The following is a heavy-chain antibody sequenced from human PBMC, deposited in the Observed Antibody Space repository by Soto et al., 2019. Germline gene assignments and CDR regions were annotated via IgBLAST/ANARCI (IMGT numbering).Heavy chain of an antibody. CDR2: FDPEDGET. V-gene: IGHV1-24*01. Sequence: ASVKVSCKVSGYTLTELSMHWVRRAPGKGLEWMGGFDPEDGETIYAQKFQGRVTMTEDTSTDTAYMELSSLRSEDTAVYYCATYDYDSSGYYRVTDDAFDIWGQGTMVTVSS. D-gene: IGHD3-22*01. CDR3: ATYDYDSSGYYRVTDDAFDI. CDR1: GYTLTELS. J-gene: IGHJ3*02.